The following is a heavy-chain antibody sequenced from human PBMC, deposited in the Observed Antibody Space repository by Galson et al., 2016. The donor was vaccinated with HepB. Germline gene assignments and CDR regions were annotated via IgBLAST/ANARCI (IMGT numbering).Heavy chain of an antibody. J-gene: IGHJ4*02. CDR2: ITDSGDST. CDR1: GFTFSTYA. Sequence: SLRLSCAASGFTFSTYAMNWVRQAPGKGLEWVSSITDSGDSTYYADSVKGRFTISRDNSKDMLYLQMNSLRGEDTAIYYCARDFNIVVVTDTMVAYWGQGTLVAVSS. D-gene: IGHD2-21*02. CDR3: ARDFNIVVVTDTMVAY. V-gene: IGHV3-23*01.